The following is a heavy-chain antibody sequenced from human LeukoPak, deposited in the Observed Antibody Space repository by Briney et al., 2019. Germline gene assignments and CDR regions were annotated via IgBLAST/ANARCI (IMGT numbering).Heavy chain of an antibody. CDR3: ATDTYSYGLS. Sequence: SVKVSCKASGGTFSSYAISWVRQAPGQVVEWMGGIIPIFGTANYAQKFQGRVTITADESTSTAYMELSSLRSEDTAVYYCATDTYSYGLSWGQGTLVTVSS. CDR2: IIPIFGTA. CDR1: GGTFSSYA. V-gene: IGHV1-69*13. D-gene: IGHD5-18*01. J-gene: IGHJ4*02.